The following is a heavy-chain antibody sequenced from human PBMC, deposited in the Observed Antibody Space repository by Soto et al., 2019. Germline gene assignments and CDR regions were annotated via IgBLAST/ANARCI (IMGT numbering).Heavy chain of an antibody. CDR2: IYWDDDE. J-gene: IGHJ4*02. CDR3: AHSRNLITEDAQVGDFDY. CDR1: GFSLTTDGEG. D-gene: IGHD3-10*01. Sequence: QITLKESGPTLVKPAQTLALTCSFSGFSLTTDGEGVGCVRQPPGEALEWLALIYWDDDERYSPALKTRLTITKDTSTNHVVLIMTNMDPVDTATYYCAHSRNLITEDAQVGDFDYWGQGTLVTVSS. V-gene: IGHV2-5*02.